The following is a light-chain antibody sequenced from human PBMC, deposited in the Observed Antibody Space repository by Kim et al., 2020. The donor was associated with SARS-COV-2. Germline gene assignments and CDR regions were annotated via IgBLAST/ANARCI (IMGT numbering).Light chain of an antibody. CDR3: QQYAFSPWT. CDR1: HNINGDY. J-gene: IGKJ1*01. Sequence: ENELTQSPGTLSLSPGERATLSCRASHNINGDYLVWYQQKPGQAPRLLIYRASIRATGIPDRFSGSGSGTDFSLTISSLEPEDFAVYYCQQYAFSPWTFGQGTKVDIK. CDR2: RAS. V-gene: IGKV3-20*01.